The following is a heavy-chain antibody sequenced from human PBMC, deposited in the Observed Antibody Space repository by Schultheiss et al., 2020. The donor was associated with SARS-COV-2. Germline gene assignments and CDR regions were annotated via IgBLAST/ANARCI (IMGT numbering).Heavy chain of an antibody. Sequence: GGSLRLSCAASGFTFDDYAMHWVRQAPGKGLEWVSGISWNSGSIGYADSVKGRFTISRDNAKNSLYLQMNSLRAEDTAVYYCARDVYYYDSSGYFPANFWGQGTLVTVSS. D-gene: IGHD3-22*01. CDR1: GFTFDDYA. CDR2: ISWNSGSI. V-gene: IGHV3-9*01. CDR3: ARDVYYYDSSGYFPANF. J-gene: IGHJ4*02.